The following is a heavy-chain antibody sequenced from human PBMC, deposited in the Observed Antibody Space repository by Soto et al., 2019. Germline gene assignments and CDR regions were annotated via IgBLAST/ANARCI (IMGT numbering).Heavy chain of an antibody. CDR1: RDTFTSYY. V-gene: IGHV1-46*01. CDR3: ARSSGGNFGIIIEGTNWFAP. CDR2: INPHGGST. Sequence: GASVKVSCKAPRDTFTSYYINCVRQSPLRWLEGMGVINPHGGSTAYAQKFKGRVTLTRDTSASTVYMEVSSLTSEDTAMYYCARSSGGNFGIIIEGTNWFAPWGQGTRVTVSS. D-gene: IGHD1-26*01. J-gene: IGHJ5*02.